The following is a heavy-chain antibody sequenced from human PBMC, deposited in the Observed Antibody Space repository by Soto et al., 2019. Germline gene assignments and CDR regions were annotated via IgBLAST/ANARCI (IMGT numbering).Heavy chain of an antibody. CDR2: ISYDGSNK. D-gene: IGHD3-22*01. CDR1: GFIFSNYA. J-gene: IGHJ5*02. CDR3: AKEVGDRSAYYYHPNWFDP. Sequence: PGGSLRLSCAASGFIFSNYAMHWVRRAPGKGLEWVGLISYDGSNKYYADSMKGRFTISRDNAKNTLFLQMNSLRPEDTAVYHCAKEVGDRSAYYYHPNWFDPWGQGTLVTVSS. V-gene: IGHV3-30*18.